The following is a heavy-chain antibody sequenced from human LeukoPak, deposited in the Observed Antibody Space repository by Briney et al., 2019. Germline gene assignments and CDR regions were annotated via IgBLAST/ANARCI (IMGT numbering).Heavy chain of an antibody. D-gene: IGHD6-13*01. Sequence: ASVKVSCKASGGTFSSYAISRVRQAPGQGLEWIGGIIPIFGTANYAQKFQGRVTITADESTSTAYMELSSLRSEDTAVYYCAREGSSSWYGDFDYWGQGTLVTVSS. V-gene: IGHV1-69*01. CDR3: AREGSSSWYGDFDY. CDR1: GGTFSSYA. J-gene: IGHJ4*02. CDR2: IIPIFGTA.